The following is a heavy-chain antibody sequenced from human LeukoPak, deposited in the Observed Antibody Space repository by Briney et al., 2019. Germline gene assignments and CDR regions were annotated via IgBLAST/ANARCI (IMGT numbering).Heavy chain of an antibody. CDR3: AKDPAAMDPDYYYGMDV. Sequence: PGGSLRLSCAASGFTFSSYGMHWVRQAPGKGLEWVAVISYDGSNKYYADSVKGRFTISRDNSKNTLYLQMNSLRAEDTAVYYCAKDPAAMDPDYYYGMDVWGQGTTVTVSS. V-gene: IGHV3-30*18. J-gene: IGHJ6*02. CDR1: GFTFSSYG. CDR2: ISYDGSNK. D-gene: IGHD5-18*01.